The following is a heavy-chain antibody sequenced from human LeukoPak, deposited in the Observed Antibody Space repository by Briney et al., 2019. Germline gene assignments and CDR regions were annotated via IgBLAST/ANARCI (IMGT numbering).Heavy chain of an antibody. Sequence: GASVKVSXKASGYTFTSYYMHWVRQAPGQGLEWMGIINPSGGSTSYAQKFQGRVTMTRDTSTSTVYMELSSLRSEDTAVYYCARAYIVVVPAARGNWFDPWGQGTLVTVSS. D-gene: IGHD2-2*01. CDR1: GYTFTSYY. CDR2: INPSGGST. V-gene: IGHV1-46*03. CDR3: ARAYIVVVPAARGNWFDP. J-gene: IGHJ5*02.